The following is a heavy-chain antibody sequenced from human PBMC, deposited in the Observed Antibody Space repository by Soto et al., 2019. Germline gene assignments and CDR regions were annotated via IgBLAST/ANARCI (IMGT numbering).Heavy chain of an antibody. D-gene: IGHD3-3*01. V-gene: IGHV3-23*01. CDR1: GFTFSSYA. CDR3: AKDENYDFWSGYFDY. J-gene: IGHJ4*02. Sequence: PGGSLRLSCAASGFTFSSYAMSWVRQAPGKGLEWVSAISGSGGSTYYADSVKGRFTISRDNSKNTLYLQMNSLRAEDTAVYYCAKDENYDFWSGYFDYWGQGTLVTVYS. CDR2: ISGSGGST.